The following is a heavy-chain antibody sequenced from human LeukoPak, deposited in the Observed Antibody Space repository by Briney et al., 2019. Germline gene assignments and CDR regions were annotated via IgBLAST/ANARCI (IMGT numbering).Heavy chain of an antibody. CDR2: IYYSGST. Sequence: PSETLSLTCSVSGDSITSAGYYWGWIRQPPGKGLEWIGYIYYSGSTNYNPSLKSRVTISVDTSKNQFSLKLSSVTAADTAVYYCARRFLGYCSGGSCYTPLSDAFDIWGQGTMVTVSS. CDR1: GDSITSAGYY. D-gene: IGHD2-15*01. J-gene: IGHJ3*02. CDR3: ARRFLGYCSGGSCYTPLSDAFDI. V-gene: IGHV4-61*05.